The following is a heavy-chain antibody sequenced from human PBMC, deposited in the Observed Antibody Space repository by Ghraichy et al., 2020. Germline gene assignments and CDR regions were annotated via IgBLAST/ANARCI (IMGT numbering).Heavy chain of an antibody. CDR3: ARSRYCSGATCYEDFNFFAP. CDR1: GGSIGTFY. Sequence: SETLSLTCTVSGGSIGTFYWSWLRQPPGKGLEWIGHIFYTGSTNYNPSLKSRLTISVDTSRNQFSLNLKSVTAADTAVYSCARSRYCSGATCYEDFNFFAPWGRGTLVTVSS. D-gene: IGHD2-15*01. CDR2: IFYTGST. V-gene: IGHV4-59*01. J-gene: IGHJ5*02.